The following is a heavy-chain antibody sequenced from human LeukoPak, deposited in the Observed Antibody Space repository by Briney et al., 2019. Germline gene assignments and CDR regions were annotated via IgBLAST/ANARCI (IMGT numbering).Heavy chain of an antibody. D-gene: IGHD3-10*01. J-gene: IGHJ5*02. Sequence: ASVKVSCKASGYTFTGYYLHWVRQAPGQGLEWMGWINPDSGDTNYLQKFQGRVTMTRDTSISTAYMELSRLNSDDTAVYYCTRDLLGGSGTFDPWGQGALATVSS. CDR3: TRDLLGGSGTFDP. CDR1: GYTFTGYY. CDR2: INPDSGDT. V-gene: IGHV1-2*02.